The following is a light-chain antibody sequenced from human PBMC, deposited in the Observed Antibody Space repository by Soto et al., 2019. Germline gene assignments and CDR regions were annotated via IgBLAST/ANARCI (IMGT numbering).Light chain of an antibody. J-gene: IGKJ1*01. CDR1: QSVRSN. CDR2: GSF. CDR3: QQYDIWPWT. V-gene: IGKV3-15*01. Sequence: EIVMTQSPGTLSVSPGEGATLSCRASQSVRSNLAWYQQKPGQAPRLLIFGSFTRAPGVPSGLSGSGSGTEFTLTISSLQSEDFALYYCQQYDIWPWTFGQGTKVDIK.